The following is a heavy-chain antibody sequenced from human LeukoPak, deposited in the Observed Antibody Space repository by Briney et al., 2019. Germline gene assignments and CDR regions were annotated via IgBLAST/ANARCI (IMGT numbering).Heavy chain of an antibody. CDR2: ISYSATT. CDR1: GGSICSSRYY. J-gene: IGHJ4*02. D-gene: IGHD5-24*01. Sequence: SETLSLTRTVSGGSICSSRYYCGWLRQPPGEGLEWIGSISYSATTYYNPSLKSRLTISVDTSKNHFYLKLSSVTAADTAVYYCARPTRMATIGFDYWGQGTLVTVSS. CDR3: ARPTRMATIGFDY. V-gene: IGHV4-39*02.